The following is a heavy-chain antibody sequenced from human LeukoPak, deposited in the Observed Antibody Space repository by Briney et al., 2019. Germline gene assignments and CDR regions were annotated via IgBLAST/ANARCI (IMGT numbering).Heavy chain of an antibody. D-gene: IGHD2-15*01. J-gene: IGHJ4*02. CDR2: IYYSGST. CDR3: ARVAPDKPFFDY. Sequence: SETLSLTCTVSGGSISSGDYYWSWIRQPPGKGLEWIGYIYYSGSTYYNPSLKSRVTISVDTSKNQFSLKLSSVTAADTAVYYCARVAPDKPFFDYWGQGTLDTVSS. CDR1: GGSISSGDYY. V-gene: IGHV4-30-4*01.